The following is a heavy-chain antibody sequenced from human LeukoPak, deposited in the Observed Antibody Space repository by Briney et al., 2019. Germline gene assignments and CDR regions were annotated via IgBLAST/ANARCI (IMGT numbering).Heavy chain of an antibody. CDR1: GFTFSSYG. CDR2: ISGSGGST. D-gene: IGHD3-10*01. CDR3: ARIRPYYYGSGTFRNWFDP. J-gene: IGHJ5*02. Sequence: GGSLRLSCAASGFTFSSYGMSWVRQAPGKGLEWVSAISGSGGSTYYADSVKGRFTISRDNSKNTLYLQMNSLRAEDTAVYYCARIRPYYYGSGTFRNWFDPWGQGTLVTVSS. V-gene: IGHV3-23*01.